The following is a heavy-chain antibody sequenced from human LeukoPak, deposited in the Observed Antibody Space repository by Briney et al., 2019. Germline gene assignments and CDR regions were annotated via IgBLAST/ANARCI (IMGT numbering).Heavy chain of an antibody. Sequence: SETLSLTCTVSGYSISGGYNWGWIRQPPGKGLEWIGSIYYSGSTYYNPSLKSRVTISVDTSKNQFSLKLSSVTAADTAVYYCARIPTVTFFDYWGQGTLVTVSS. CDR1: GYSISGGYN. CDR3: ARIPTVTFFDY. V-gene: IGHV4-38-2*02. CDR2: IYYSGST. J-gene: IGHJ4*02. D-gene: IGHD4-17*01.